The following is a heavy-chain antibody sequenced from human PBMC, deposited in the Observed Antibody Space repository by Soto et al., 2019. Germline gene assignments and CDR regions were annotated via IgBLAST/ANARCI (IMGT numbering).Heavy chain of an antibody. CDR1: GGSISSYY. CDR3: AGRRQKLVNHEAFDI. V-gene: IGHV4-59*01. D-gene: IGHD6-13*01. CDR2: IYYSGST. Sequence: QVQLQESGPGLVKPSETLSLTCTVSGGSISSYYWSWIRQPPGKALEWIGYIYYSGSTNYNPSLQSRVTISVDTSKHQCSRKLSSVTSADTAVYCCAGRRQKLVNHEAFDIWAQGTMVTVSP. J-gene: IGHJ3*02.